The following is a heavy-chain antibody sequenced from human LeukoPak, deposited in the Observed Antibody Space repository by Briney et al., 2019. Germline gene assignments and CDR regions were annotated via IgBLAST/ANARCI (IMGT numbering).Heavy chain of an antibody. CDR3: ARPGGYSYGVDV. J-gene: IGHJ6*04. Sequence: SETLSLTCTVSGGSISSSSYYWGWIRQPPGKGLEWIGSIYYSGSTYYNPSLKSRVTISVDTSKNQFSLKLSSVTAADTAVYYCARPGGYSYGVDVWGKGTTVTVSS. D-gene: IGHD5-18*01. CDR2: IYYSGST. V-gene: IGHV4-39*01. CDR1: GGSISSSSYY.